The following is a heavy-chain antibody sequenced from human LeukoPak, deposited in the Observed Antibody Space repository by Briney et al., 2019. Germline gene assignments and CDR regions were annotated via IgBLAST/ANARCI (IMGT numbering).Heavy chain of an antibody. CDR3: ARENRKGYCSSTSCYAGGYYYYGMDV. CDR1: GGSFSGYY. J-gene: IGHJ6*02. V-gene: IGHV4-34*01. D-gene: IGHD2-2*01. CDR2: INHSGST. Sequence: SETLSLTCGVYGGSFSGYYWNWIRQPPGKGLEWIGEINHSGSTKYNPSLKSRVTISVDTSKNQFSLKLSSVTAADTAVYYCARENRKGYCSSTSCYAGGYYYYGMDVWGQGTTVTVSS.